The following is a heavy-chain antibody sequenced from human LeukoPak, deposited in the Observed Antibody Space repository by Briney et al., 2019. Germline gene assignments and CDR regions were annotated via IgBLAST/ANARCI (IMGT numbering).Heavy chain of an antibody. D-gene: IGHD5-18*01. CDR1: GGSISSSSYS. Sequence: SETLSLTCTVSGGSISSSSYSWGWIRQPPGKGLEWIGNIYYSGSTYYNPSLRSRVTISVDTSKNQFSLKLGSVTAADTAVYYCARQRNTYGNRFFDYWGQGTLVTVSS. V-gene: IGHV4-39*01. CDR2: IYYSGST. CDR3: ARQRNTYGNRFFDY. J-gene: IGHJ4*02.